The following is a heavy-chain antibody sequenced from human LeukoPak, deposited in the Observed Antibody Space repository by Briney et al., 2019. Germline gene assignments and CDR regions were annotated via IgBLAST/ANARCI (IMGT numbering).Heavy chain of an antibody. V-gene: IGHV3-74*01. J-gene: IGHJ4*02. Sequence: GGSLRLSCAASGFTFSSYWMHWVRQAPGKGLVGVSRINDDGRSTSYADSVKGRFTISRDNAKNTLYLQMNSLRAEDTAVYYCARRVSYYSDYWGQGTLVTVSS. CDR3: ARRVSYYSDY. CDR1: GFTFSSYW. D-gene: IGHD2-15*01. CDR2: INDDGRST.